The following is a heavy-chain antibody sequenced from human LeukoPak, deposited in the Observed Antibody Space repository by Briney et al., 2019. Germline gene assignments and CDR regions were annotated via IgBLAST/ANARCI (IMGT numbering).Heavy chain of an antibody. J-gene: IGHJ4*02. CDR1: GGTFTSYA. CDR3: ARDCSGGRCNFDY. Sequence: GASVKVSCKASGGTFTSYAISCVRPAPGQGREWMGRIILILGIANYPQKFQGRVTITADKTTSTAYMELSSLRSEDTAVYYCARDCSGGRCNFDYWGQGPLVTVSS. CDR2: IILILGIA. D-gene: IGHD2-15*01. V-gene: IGHV1-69*04.